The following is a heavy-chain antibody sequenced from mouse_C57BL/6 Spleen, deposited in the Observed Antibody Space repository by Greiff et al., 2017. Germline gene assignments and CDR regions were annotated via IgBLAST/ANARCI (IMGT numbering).Heavy chain of an antibody. CDR3: ARNAHDYGRRDEVDY. D-gene: IGHD1-2*01. CDR1: GYTFTGYW. CDR2: IFPRSGST. Sequence: VQLQQSGAELMKPGASVKLSCKATGYTFTGYWIEWVKQRPGHGLEWIGEIFPRSGSTNYNEKFKGKATLTADKSSSTAYMELRSLTTEDSAIYFCARNAHDYGRRDEVDYWGQGTTLTVSS. J-gene: IGHJ2*01. V-gene: IGHV1-9*01.